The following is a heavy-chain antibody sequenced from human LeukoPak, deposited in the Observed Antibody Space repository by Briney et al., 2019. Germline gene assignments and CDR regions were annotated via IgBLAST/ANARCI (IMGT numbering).Heavy chain of an antibody. Sequence: GGSLRLSCAASGFTFSSYWMHWVRQAPGKGLVWVSRINSDGSSTSYADSVKGRFTISRDNAKNTLYLQMNSLRAEDTAVYYCARGEVYYYYTSGYYYYYYDMDFWGKGTTVTDSS. CDR2: INSDGSST. V-gene: IGHV3-74*01. CDR3: ARGEVYYYYTSGYYYYYYDMDF. J-gene: IGHJ6*03. CDR1: GFTFSSYW. D-gene: IGHD3-22*01.